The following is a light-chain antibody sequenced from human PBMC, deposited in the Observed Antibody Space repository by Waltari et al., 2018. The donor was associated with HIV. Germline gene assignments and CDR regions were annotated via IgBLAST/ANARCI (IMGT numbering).Light chain of an antibody. CDR2: GAS. J-gene: IGKJ2*01. CDR3: QQTYNTPRST. CDR1: RPIRNY. Sequence: DIQLTQSPSSLSASVGDRVTITCRASRPIRNYLNWYQKKPGKAPNLLIYGASSLQSGASSRFSGSGYGTDFTLTINSLQPEDFAAYYCQQTYNTPRSTFGQGTKVEIK. V-gene: IGKV1-39*01.